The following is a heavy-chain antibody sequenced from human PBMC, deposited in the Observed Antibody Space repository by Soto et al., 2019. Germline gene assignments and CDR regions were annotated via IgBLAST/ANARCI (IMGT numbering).Heavy chain of an antibody. CDR3: ARDGATVTTGHYGMDV. Sequence: QVQLVQSGAEVKKPGASVKVSCKASGYTFTSYGISWVRQAPGQGLEWMGWISAYNGNTNYAQKLQGRVTMTTDTSTSTAYMELRSLRSGDTAVYYCARDGATVTTGHYGMDVWGQGTTVTVSS. CDR1: GYTFTSYG. D-gene: IGHD4-17*01. V-gene: IGHV1-18*01. J-gene: IGHJ6*02. CDR2: ISAYNGNT.